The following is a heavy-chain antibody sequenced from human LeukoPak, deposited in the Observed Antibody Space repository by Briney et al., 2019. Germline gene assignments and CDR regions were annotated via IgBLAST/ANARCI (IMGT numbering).Heavy chain of an antibody. CDR1: GGTFSSYT. J-gene: IGHJ4*02. Sequence: SVKVSCRASGGTFSSYTICWVRQAPGQGLEWMGRIIPILGIANYAQKFQGRVTITADKSTSTAYMELSSLRSEDTAVYYCAIPYCSSTSCYDYWGQGTLVTVSS. D-gene: IGHD2-2*01. CDR2: IIPILGIA. V-gene: IGHV1-69*02. CDR3: AIPYCSSTSCYDY.